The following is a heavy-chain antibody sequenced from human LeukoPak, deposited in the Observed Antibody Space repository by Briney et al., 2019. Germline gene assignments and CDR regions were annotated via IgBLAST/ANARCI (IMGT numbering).Heavy chain of an antibody. Sequence: ASVKLSCKASGYTVTSCGISWGRQGPGQGLEWVGWGGTYNGNRAYAKKFQARVTMTTDTSTSTAYMELRSLRSDDTPVYHCARITQTHYDFDYWREGTLVLVSS. CDR3: ARITQTHYDFDY. J-gene: IGHJ4*02. D-gene: IGHD5-12*01. V-gene: IGHV1-18*01. CDR1: GYTVTSCG. CDR2: GGTYNGNR.